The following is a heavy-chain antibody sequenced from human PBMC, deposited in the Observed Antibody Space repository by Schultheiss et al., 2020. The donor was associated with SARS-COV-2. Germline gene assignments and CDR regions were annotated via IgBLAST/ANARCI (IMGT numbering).Heavy chain of an antibody. V-gene: IGHV3-33*08. D-gene: IGHD2-8*01. CDR2: IWYDGSNK. Sequence: GGSLRLSCAASGFTFSRFGMHWVRQAPGKGLEWVAVIWYDGSNKYYADSVKGRFTISRDNSKNTLYLQMNSLKTEDTAVYYCTTARYCTNGVCRDYWGQGTLVTVSS. CDR1: GFTFSRFG. J-gene: IGHJ4*02. CDR3: TTARYCTNGVCRDY.